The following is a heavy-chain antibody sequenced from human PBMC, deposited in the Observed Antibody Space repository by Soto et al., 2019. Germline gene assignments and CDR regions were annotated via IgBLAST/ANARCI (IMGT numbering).Heavy chain of an antibody. V-gene: IGHV1-3*01. D-gene: IGHD6-13*01. Sequence: PGASVTVSCKASGYTFTSYGIHWVRQAPGQRLEWMGWVNAANGDTIYSPKFQGRVTITRDTSASTAYMELSSLRSEDTALYYCVRRHVSATGIDWFDPWGQGTLVTVSS. J-gene: IGHJ5*02. CDR3: VRRHVSATGIDWFDP. CDR2: VNAANGDT. CDR1: GYTFTSYG.